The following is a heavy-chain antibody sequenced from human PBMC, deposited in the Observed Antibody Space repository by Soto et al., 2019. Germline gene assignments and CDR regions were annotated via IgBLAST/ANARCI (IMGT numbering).Heavy chain of an antibody. D-gene: IGHD5-12*01. CDR2: ISGSSSTI. CDR3: ASASGTPHGDNYRWFDP. J-gene: IGHJ5*02. V-gene: IGHV3-21*01. CDR1: GLTFSSYS. Sequence: EVQLVESGGGLVKPGGSLRLSCAASGLTFSSYSMNWVRQAPGKGLEWVSTISGSSSTIYYADSVKGRFTVSRDNAKNSLYLQMNSLRADDTAVYYCASASGTPHGDNYRWFDPWGQGTLVTVSS.